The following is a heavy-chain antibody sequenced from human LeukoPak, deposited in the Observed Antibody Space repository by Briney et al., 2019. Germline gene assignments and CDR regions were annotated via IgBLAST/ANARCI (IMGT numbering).Heavy chain of an antibody. CDR2: IYSGGST. J-gene: IGHJ4*02. CDR1: GFTVSSNY. CDR3: AKSPLASCSGVKCYPLDY. Sequence: GGSLRLSCAASGFTVSSNYMSWVRQAPGKGLEWVSIIYSGGSTYYADSVKGRFTISRDNSKSTLYLQMSNLRAEDTAIYSCAKSPLASCSGVKCYPLDYWGQGTLVTVSS. V-gene: IGHV3-53*01. D-gene: IGHD2-15*01.